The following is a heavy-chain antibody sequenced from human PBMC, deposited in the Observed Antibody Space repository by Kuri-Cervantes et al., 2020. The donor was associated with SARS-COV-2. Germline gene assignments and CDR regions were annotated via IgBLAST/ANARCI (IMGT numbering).Heavy chain of an antibody. Sequence: SVKVSCKASGGTFSSYAICWVRQAPGQGLEWMGGIIPIFGTANYAQKFQGRVTITADESTSTAYMELSSLRSEDTAVYYCARGGEMATIMHRLDYWGQGTLVTVSS. D-gene: IGHD5-24*01. CDR1: GGTFSSYA. V-gene: IGHV1-69*13. CDR3: ARGGEMATIMHRLDY. CDR2: IIPIFGTA. J-gene: IGHJ4*02.